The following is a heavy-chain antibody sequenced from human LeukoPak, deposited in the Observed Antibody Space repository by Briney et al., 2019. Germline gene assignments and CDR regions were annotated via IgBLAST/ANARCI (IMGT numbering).Heavy chain of an antibody. J-gene: IGHJ3*02. CDR3: AKDEPTSELVRGATDAFDI. Sequence: PGRSLRLTCAASGFTFSSYGMHWVRQAPGKGLEWVSAISGSGGSTYYADSVKGRFTISRDNSKNTLYLQMNSLRAEDTAVYYCAKDEPTSELVRGATDAFDIWGQGTMVTVSS. V-gene: IGHV3-23*01. D-gene: IGHD3-10*01. CDR2: ISGSGGST. CDR1: GFTFSSYG.